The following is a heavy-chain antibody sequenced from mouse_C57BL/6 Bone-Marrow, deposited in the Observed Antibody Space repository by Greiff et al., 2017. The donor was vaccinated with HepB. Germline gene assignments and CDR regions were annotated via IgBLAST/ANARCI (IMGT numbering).Heavy chain of an antibody. V-gene: IGHV5-4*01. CDR2: ISDGGSYT. CDR1: GFTFSSYA. J-gene: IGHJ3*01. Sequence: EVMLVESGGGLVKPGGSMKLSCAASGFTFSSYAMSWVRQTPEKRLEWVANISDGGSYTYYPDNVKGRFTISRDNATNNLYLQMSHLKSEDTAMYYCARDGPYYYGSTPFAYWGQGTLVTVSA. D-gene: IGHD1-1*01. CDR3: ARDGPYYYGSTPFAY.